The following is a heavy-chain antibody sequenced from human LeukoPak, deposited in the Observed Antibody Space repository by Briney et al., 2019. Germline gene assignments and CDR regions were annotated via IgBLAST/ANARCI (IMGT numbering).Heavy chain of an antibody. J-gene: IGHJ4*02. CDR2: INHSGST. Sequence: SETLTLTCAVYGGSFSGYYWSWIRQPPGKGLEWIGEINHSGSTNYNPSLKSRVTISVDTSKNQFSLKLSSVTAADTAVYYCARGAHYYDSSGYYYPFDYWGQGTLVTVSS. CDR1: GGSFSGYY. CDR3: ARGAHYYDSSGYYYPFDY. V-gene: IGHV4-34*01. D-gene: IGHD3-22*01.